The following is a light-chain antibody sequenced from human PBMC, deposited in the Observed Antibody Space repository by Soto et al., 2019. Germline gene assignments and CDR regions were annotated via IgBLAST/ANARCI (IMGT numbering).Light chain of an antibody. CDR1: QSVSSY. J-gene: IGKJ5*01. Sequence: EIVLTQSPDTLSLSPGERATLSCRASQSVSSYLAWYQQKPGQAPRLLIYDASNRATGIPARFSGSGSGTDFTLTISSLEPEYFAVYYCQQRSNWPSITFGQGTRLEIK. CDR3: QQRSNWPSIT. V-gene: IGKV3-11*01. CDR2: DAS.